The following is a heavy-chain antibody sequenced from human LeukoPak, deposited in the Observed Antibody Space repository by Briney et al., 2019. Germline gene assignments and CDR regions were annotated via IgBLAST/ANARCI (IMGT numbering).Heavy chain of an antibody. J-gene: IGHJ4*02. V-gene: IGHV3-7*03. CDR1: GFTFSGYP. CDR3: ARSLPYGTTWYGRSDF. D-gene: IGHD6-13*01. Sequence: GGSLRLSCAASGFTFSGYPIHWVRQAPGKGLEWVANIRQDGDTKYYVDSVKGRFTISRDNAMNSLYLQMNSLRAEDTAIYYCARSLPYGTTWYGRSDFWGQGTLVTVSS. CDR2: IRQDGDTK.